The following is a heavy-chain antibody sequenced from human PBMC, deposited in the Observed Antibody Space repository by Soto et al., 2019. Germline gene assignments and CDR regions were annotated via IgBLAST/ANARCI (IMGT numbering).Heavy chain of an antibody. CDR3: ARGWGHTSGDLDY. CDR2: ISVSSGNR. CDR1: GYPFPNYG. J-gene: IGHJ4*02. Sequence: QVQLVQSGPEVKKPGASVKVSCKASGYPFPNYGLSWVRQAPGQGLEWMGWISVSSGNREFTQKYQDRLIMTTDTSPRTAYMELRSLTFDDTAVYYCARGWGHTSGDLDYWGQGTLVIVSS. D-gene: IGHD6-19*01. V-gene: IGHV1-18*04.